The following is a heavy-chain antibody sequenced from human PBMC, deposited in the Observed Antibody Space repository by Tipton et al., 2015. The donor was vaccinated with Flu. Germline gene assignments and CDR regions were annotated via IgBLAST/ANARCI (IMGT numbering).Heavy chain of an antibody. J-gene: IGHJ6*02. CDR1: GYTFTSYG. Sequence: VQLVQSGAEVKKPGASVKVSCKASGYTFTSYGISWVRQAPGQGLEWMGWISAYNGNTNYAQKLQGRVTMTTDTSTSTAYMELRSLRSDDTAVYYCARDPYYYDSSGYYRYYYYGMDVWGQGTTVTVSS. CDR3: ARDPYYYDSSGYYRYYYYGMDV. CDR2: ISAYNGNT. V-gene: IGHV1-18*01. D-gene: IGHD3-22*01.